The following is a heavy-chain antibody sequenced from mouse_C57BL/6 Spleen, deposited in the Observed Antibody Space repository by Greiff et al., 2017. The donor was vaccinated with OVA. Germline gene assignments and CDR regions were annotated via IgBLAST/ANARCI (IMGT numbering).Heavy chain of an antibody. D-gene: IGHD1-1*01. J-gene: IGHJ4*01. Sequence: QVQLQQPGAELVKPGASVKMSCKASGYTFTSYWITWVKQRPGQGLEWIGDIYPGSGSTNYNEKFKSKATLTVDTSSSTAYMQLSSLTSEDSAVYYCARRESSYDAMDYWGQGTSVTVSS. CDR1: GYTFTSYW. CDR2: IYPGSGST. V-gene: IGHV1-55*01. CDR3: ARRESSYDAMDY.